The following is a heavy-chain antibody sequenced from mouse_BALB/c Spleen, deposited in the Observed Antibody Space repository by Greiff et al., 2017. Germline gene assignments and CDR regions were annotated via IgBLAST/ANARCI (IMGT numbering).Heavy chain of an antibody. V-gene: IGHV1-18*01. CDR3: ARMGRGFAY. Sequence: EVQLQQSGPDLVKPGASVKIPCKASGYTFTDYNMAWVKQSHGKSLEWIGDINPNNGGTIYNQKFKGKATLTVDKSSSTAYMELRSRTSEDTAVYYCARMGRGFAYWGQGTLVTVSA. CDR2: INPNNGGT. J-gene: IGHJ3*01. CDR1: GYTFTDYN. D-gene: IGHD4-1*01.